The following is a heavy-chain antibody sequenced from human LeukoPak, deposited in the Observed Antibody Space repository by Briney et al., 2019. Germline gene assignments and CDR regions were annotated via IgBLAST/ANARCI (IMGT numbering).Heavy chain of an antibody. D-gene: IGHD3-3*01. Sequence: GGSLRLSCAASGFTFSSYSMNWVRQAPGKGLEWVSPISSSSSYIYYADSVKGRLTISRDNAENSLYLQMNSLRAEDTAVYYCAMDYDFWSGFYGMDVWGQGTTVTVSS. CDR3: AMDYDFWSGFYGMDV. CDR1: GFTFSSYS. V-gene: IGHV3-21*01. CDR2: ISSSSSYI. J-gene: IGHJ6*02.